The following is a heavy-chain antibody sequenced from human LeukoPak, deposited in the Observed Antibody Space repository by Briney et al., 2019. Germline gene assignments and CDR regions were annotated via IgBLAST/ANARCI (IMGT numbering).Heavy chain of an antibody. CDR1: GFTFSSYA. J-gene: IGHJ4*02. D-gene: IGHD4-17*01. CDR3: AKDLKAYTVTSLN. Sequence: GGSLRLSCAASGFTFSSYAMHWVRQAPGKGLEWVSGISASGRSTYYADSVKGRFTISRDNSQNTLYLQMNSLRAEDTAIYYCAKDLKAYTVTSLNWGQGTLVTVSS. V-gene: IGHV3-23*01. CDR2: ISASGRST.